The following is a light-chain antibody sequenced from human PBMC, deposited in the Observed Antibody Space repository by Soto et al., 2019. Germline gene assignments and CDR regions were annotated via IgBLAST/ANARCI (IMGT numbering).Light chain of an antibody. J-gene: IGKJ2*01. V-gene: IGKV3-11*01. Sequence: EIVLTQSPATLSLSPGERVTLSCRASPSVGSFLAWYQQQSGQAPRLLSYDASSRATGIPARFSGSGSGTDVTLTISSLEPEDFAVYYCQQRSNFMYTFGQGTKLEL. CDR3: QQRSNFMYT. CDR1: PSVGSF. CDR2: DAS.